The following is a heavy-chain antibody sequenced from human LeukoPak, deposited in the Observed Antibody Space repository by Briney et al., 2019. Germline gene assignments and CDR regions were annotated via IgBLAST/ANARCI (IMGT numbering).Heavy chain of an antibody. CDR1: GFTFSSYA. J-gene: IGHJ4*02. Sequence: PGGSLRLSCVESGFTFSSYAMTWVRQPPGNGLEWVSVISGSGGETYYAGSVKGRFTISRDNSKNTLYLQMNSLRAEDTAVYYCARDQLYCTGGTCYFDYWGQGTLVTVSS. CDR3: ARDQLYCTGGTCYFDY. D-gene: IGHD2-8*02. V-gene: IGHV3-23*01. CDR2: ISGSGGET.